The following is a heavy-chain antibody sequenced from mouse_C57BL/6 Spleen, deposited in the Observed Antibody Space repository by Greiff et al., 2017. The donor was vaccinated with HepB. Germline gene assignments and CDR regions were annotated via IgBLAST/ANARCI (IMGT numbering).Heavy chain of an antibody. D-gene: IGHD2-4*01. CDR3: ARGYDYDGYYFDY. Sequence: VKLVESGPELVKPGASVKISCKASGYAFSSSWMNWVKQRPGKGLEWIGRIYPGDGDTNYNGKFKGKATLTADKSSSTAYMQLSSLTSEDSAVYFCARGYDYDGYYFDYWGQGTTLTVSS. CDR1: GYAFSSSW. CDR2: IYPGDGDT. V-gene: IGHV1-82*01. J-gene: IGHJ2*01.